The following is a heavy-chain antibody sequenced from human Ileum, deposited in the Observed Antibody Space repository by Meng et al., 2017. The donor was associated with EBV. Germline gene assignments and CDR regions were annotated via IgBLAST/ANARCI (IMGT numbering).Heavy chain of an antibody. D-gene: IGHD6-19*01. CDR1: EGTFSRYS. CDR3: ARGGDSSGWYWYFDY. CDR2: IIPPFDTA. Sequence: QVQRVQYGAEGKKPGSSVKVSCKASEGTFSRYSISWVRQAPGQGLEWMGGIIPPFDTANYAQKFQGRVTITADKSTGTAYMELSSLRSEDTAIYYCARGGDSSGWYWYFDYWGQGTLVTVSS. V-gene: IGHV1-69*06. J-gene: IGHJ4*02.